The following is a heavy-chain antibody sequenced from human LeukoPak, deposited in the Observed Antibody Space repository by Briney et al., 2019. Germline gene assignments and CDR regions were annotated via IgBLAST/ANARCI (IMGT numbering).Heavy chain of an antibody. CDR1: GGSISSYY. J-gene: IGHJ4*02. V-gene: IGHV4-4*07. CDR3: ARDTPPYDFWSGPHGSFDY. Sequence: SETLSLTCTVSGGSISSYYWSWIRQPAXXXXXXXXRIXTSGSTNYNPSLKSRVTMSVDTSKNQFSLKLSSVTAADTAVYYCARDTPPYDFWSGPHGSFDYWGQGTLVTVSS. CDR2: IXTSGST. D-gene: IGHD3-3*01.